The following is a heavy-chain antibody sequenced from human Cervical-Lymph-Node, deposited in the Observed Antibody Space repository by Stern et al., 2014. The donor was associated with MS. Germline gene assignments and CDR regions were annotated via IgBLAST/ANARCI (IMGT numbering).Heavy chain of an antibody. CDR3: ARGGLYERGGYYDSLDF. CDR1: GYTFRNHD. V-gene: IGHV1-8*01. J-gene: IGHJ3*01. Sequence: QLVQSGAEVKKPGASVKVSCKASGYTFRNHDINWVRQAPGQGLEWMGWMNPDGGTTGYVQRFQGRVTMTRDLSTDTAYMELSRLTSEDTAIYYCARGGLYERGGYYDSLDFWGHGTMVTVSS. CDR2: MNPDGGTT. D-gene: IGHD3-22*01.